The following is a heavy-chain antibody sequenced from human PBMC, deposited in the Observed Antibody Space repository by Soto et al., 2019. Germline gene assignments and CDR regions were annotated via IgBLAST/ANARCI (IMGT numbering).Heavy chain of an antibody. Sequence: GGSLRLSCEASGFSVSSNYMSWVRQAPGKGLEWVAVIYSSGTIYYADSVKGRFTISRDSPKNTLYLQMISLRGEDTAVYFCAKRGGYGHPYYYYGMDVWGQGTTVTVSS. D-gene: IGHD5-18*01. CDR3: AKRGGYGHPYYYYGMDV. J-gene: IGHJ6*02. CDR2: IYSSGTI. CDR1: GFSVSSNY. V-gene: IGHV3-53*01.